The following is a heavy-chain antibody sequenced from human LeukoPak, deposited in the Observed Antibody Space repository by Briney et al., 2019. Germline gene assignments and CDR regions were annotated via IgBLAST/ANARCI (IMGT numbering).Heavy chain of an antibody. CDR3: ARDIVVVVAADDY. V-gene: IGHV4-39*07. CDR2: IYYSGST. Sequence: SETLSLTCTVSGGSISSSSYYWGWIRQPPGKGLEWIGSIYYSGSTYYNPSLKSRVTISVDTSKNQFSLKLSSVTAADTAVYYCARDIVVVVAADDYWGQGTLVTVSS. D-gene: IGHD2-15*01. J-gene: IGHJ4*02. CDR1: GGSISSSSYY.